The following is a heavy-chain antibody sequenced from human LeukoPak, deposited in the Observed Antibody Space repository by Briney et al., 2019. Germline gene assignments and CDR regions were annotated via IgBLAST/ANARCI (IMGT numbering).Heavy chain of an antibody. J-gene: IGHJ5*02. V-gene: IGHV4-38-2*02. CDR2: IYHSGST. Sequence: SETLSLTCTVSGYSISSGYYWGWIRQPPGKGLEWIGSIYHSGSTYYNPSLKSRVTMSVDTSKNQFSLKLSSVTAADTAVYYCARGRSGGINWFDPWGQGTLVTVSS. D-gene: IGHD3-10*01. CDR3: ARGRSGGINWFDP. CDR1: GYSISSGYY.